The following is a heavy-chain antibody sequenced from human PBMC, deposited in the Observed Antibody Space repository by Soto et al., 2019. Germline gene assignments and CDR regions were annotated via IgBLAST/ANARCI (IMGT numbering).Heavy chain of an antibody. CDR3: ARIIGYCRNNDCSWTFDI. D-gene: IGHD2-2*03. CDR1: GYRFISYW. J-gene: IGHJ3*02. CDR2: FYPGDSTS. Sequence: PGESLKISCKTSGYRFISYWGAWVRQKHGKGLEWMGTFYPGDSTSTYSPSFQGQVTISVDKSISTAYLHLSSLKASDTAMYYCARIIGYCRNNDCSWTFDIWGQGTTVTVSS. V-gene: IGHV5-51*01.